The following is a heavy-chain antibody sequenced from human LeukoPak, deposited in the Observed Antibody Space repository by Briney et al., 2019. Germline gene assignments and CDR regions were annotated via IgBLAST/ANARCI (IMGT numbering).Heavy chain of an antibody. Sequence: GRSLRLSCAASGFTFSSYGMHWVRQAPGKGLEWAAFIRYDGSNKYYADSVKGRFTISRDNSKNTLYLQMNSLRAEDTAVYYCAKDVVGALDAFDIWGQGTMVTVSS. CDR1: GFTFSSYG. J-gene: IGHJ3*02. CDR3: AKDVVGALDAFDI. D-gene: IGHD1-26*01. CDR2: IRYDGSNK. V-gene: IGHV3-30*02.